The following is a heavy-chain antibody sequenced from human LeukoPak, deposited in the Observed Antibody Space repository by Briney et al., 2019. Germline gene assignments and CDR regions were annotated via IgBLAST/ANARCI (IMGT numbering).Heavy chain of an antibody. CDR3: ARDHSYYDILNQLQH. CDR1: GGSISSGSYY. V-gene: IGHV4-61*02. J-gene: IGHJ1*01. Sequence: SETLSLTCTVSGGSISSGSYYWSWIRQPAGKGLEWIGRIYTRGSTDYNPSLKSRVTISLGTSKNQFSLKLSSVTAADTAVYYCARDHSYYDILNQLQHWGQGTLVTVSS. CDR2: IYTRGST. D-gene: IGHD3-9*01.